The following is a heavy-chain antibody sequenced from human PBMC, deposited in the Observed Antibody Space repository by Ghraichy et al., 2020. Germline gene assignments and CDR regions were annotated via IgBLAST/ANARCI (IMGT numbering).Heavy chain of an antibody. Sequence: GGSLRLSCAASGFTFDDYAMHWVRQAPGKGLEWVSLISGDGGSTYYADSVKGRFTISRDNSKNSLYLQMNSLRTEDTALYYCAKDLYCSSTSCYVTGRYYYYYGMDVWGQGTTVTVSS. CDR1: GFTFDDYA. J-gene: IGHJ6*02. D-gene: IGHD2-2*01. V-gene: IGHV3-43*02. CDR2: ISGDGGST. CDR3: AKDLYCSSTSCYVTGRYYYYYGMDV.